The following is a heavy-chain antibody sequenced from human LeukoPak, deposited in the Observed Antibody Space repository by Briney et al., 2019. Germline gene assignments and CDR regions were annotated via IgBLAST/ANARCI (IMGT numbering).Heavy chain of an antibody. Sequence: SETLSLTCSVSGASISRTRYYWGWIRQPPGKGLEWIGTVFYSGTTYYNPSLKSRITISVDTSKNQFSLQLNSVTPEDTAVYYCARGVRWLRFRSAPSSFDYWGQGTLVTVSS. CDR1: GASISRTRYY. V-gene: IGHV4-39*01. CDR2: VFYSGTT. D-gene: IGHD5-12*01. J-gene: IGHJ4*02. CDR3: ARGVRWLRFRSAPSSFDY.